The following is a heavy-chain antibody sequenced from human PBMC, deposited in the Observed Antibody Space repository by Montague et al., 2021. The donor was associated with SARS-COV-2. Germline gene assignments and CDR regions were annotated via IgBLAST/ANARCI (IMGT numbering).Heavy chain of an antibody. CDR2: IHHGGST. J-gene: IGHJ6*03. V-gene: IGHV4-34*01. D-gene: IGHD3-10*01. CDR3: ARLGDGVVPSPILGVGPYYSYYYMDV. Sequence: SETLSLTCAVHGGSFSTYSWNWIRQPPGKGLEWIGEIHHGGSTNXNPSLKSRITISADTSTNQFSLKLTSVAAADTAVYYCARLGDGVVPSPILGVGPYYSYYYMDVWGNGTTVTVSS. CDR1: GGSFSTYS.